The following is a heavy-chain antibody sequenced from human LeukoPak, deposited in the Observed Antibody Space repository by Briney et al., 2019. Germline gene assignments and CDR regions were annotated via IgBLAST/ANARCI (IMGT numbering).Heavy chain of an antibody. CDR3: AKDKVGATGLDY. V-gene: IGHV3-9*01. J-gene: IGHJ4*02. Sequence: PGRSLRLSCAASGFTFDDYAMHWVRHAPGKGLEWVSGISWNSGSIGYADSVKGRFTISRDNAKNSLYLQMNSLRAEDTALYYCAKDKVGATGLDYWGQGTLVTVSS. CDR1: GFTFDDYA. D-gene: IGHD1-26*01. CDR2: ISWNSGSI.